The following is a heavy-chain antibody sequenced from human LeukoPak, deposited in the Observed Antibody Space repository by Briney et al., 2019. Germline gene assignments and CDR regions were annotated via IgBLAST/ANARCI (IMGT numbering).Heavy chain of an antibody. Sequence: SVKVSCKASGGTFSRYAISWVRQAPGQGLEWMGGIIPIFGTANYAQKFQGRVTITTDESTSTAYMELSSLRSEDTAVYYCARGRKDIVVVPAAIRYYYYYMDVWGKGTRSPSP. CDR3: ARGRKDIVVVPAAIRYYYYYMDV. J-gene: IGHJ6*03. V-gene: IGHV1-69*05. CDR1: GGTFSRYA. D-gene: IGHD2-2*01. CDR2: IIPIFGTA.